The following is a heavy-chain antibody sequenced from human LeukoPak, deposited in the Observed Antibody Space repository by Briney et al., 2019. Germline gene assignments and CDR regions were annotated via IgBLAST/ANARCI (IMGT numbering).Heavy chain of an antibody. J-gene: IGHJ6*03. CDR3: ARASMVVVPAAISWNYYYMDV. Sequence: GSLRLSCAASGFTFSSYSMNWVRQAPGKGLEWVSSISSSSSYIYYADSVKGRFTISRDNAKNSLYLQMNSLRAEDTAVYYCARASMVVVPAAISWNYYYMDVWGKGTTVTVSS. D-gene: IGHD2-2*01. V-gene: IGHV3-21*01. CDR1: GFTFSSYS. CDR2: ISSSSSYI.